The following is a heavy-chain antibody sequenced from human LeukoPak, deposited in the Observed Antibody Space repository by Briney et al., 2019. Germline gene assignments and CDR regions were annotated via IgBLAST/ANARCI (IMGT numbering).Heavy chain of an antibody. CDR1: GFTFSSYS. Sequence: GGSLRLSCAASGFTFSSYSMNWVRQAPGKGLEWVSSISSSSSYIYYADSVKGRFTISRDNAKNSLYLQMNCLRAEDTAVYYCASEKSRRITMRVPRAFDIWGQGTMVTVSS. J-gene: IGHJ3*02. CDR2: ISSSSSYI. D-gene: IGHD3-22*01. V-gene: IGHV3-21*01. CDR3: ASEKSRRITMRVPRAFDI.